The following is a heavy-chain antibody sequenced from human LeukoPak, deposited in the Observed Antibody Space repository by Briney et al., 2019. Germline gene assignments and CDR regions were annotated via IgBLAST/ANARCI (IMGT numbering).Heavy chain of an antibody. CDR2: SNSDGKIT. Sequence: GGSLRLSCAASGFTLGRCWMHWFRQAPGTGLVWVARSNSDGKITDYADSVRGRFTTSRDNTKNTVYLQMSSLRAEDTGVYYCARDHHDFWSGYPNYWGQGTLVIVSS. V-gene: IGHV3-74*01. J-gene: IGHJ4*02. CDR3: ARDHHDFWSGYPNY. CDR1: GFTLGRCW. D-gene: IGHD3-3*01.